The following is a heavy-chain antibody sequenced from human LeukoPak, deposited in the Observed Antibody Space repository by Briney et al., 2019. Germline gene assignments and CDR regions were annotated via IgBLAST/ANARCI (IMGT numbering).Heavy chain of an antibody. Sequence: GGSLRLSCAATGFLVSYDYMSWVRQAPGKGLEWVSLLYDGGKTYYSDPVKGRFTISRDKSNTLHLQMNSLRGEDTAMYYCATGAGYPFYMDFWGRGTTVTVS. CDR2: LYDGGKT. J-gene: IGHJ6*03. CDR3: ATGAGYPFYMDF. CDR1: GFLVSYDY. D-gene: IGHD2-15*01. V-gene: IGHV3-66*02.